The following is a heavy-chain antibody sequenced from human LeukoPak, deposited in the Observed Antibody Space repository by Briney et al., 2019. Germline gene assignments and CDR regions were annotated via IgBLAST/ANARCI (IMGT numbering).Heavy chain of an antibody. J-gene: IGHJ4*02. CDR3: ARGVPLYGYHYGLDY. V-gene: IGHV3-30*02. CDR1: GFTFSNHG. Sequence: GGSLRLSCAASGFTFSNHGMHWVRQAPGKGLEWVTFIRFDGSNKNYIDSVKGRFTISRDNSKNTLYLQMNSLRVEDTAVYYCARGVPLYGYHYGLDYWGQGTLVTVSS. D-gene: IGHD5-18*01. CDR2: IRFDGSNK.